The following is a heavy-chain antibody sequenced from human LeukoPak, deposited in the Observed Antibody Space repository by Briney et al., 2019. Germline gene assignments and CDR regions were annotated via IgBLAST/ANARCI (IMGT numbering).Heavy chain of an antibody. V-gene: IGHV3-30*02. Sequence: PGGSLRLSCAASGFTLSSDGMPWVRQAPGKGLEWVAFIRHDGSKKYYADSVKGRFTTSRDNSKNTLDLQMNSLRPEDTAVYYCAKSGDGYRFDYWGQGTLVTVSS. J-gene: IGHJ4*02. D-gene: IGHD5-24*01. CDR2: IRHDGSKK. CDR3: AKSGDGYRFDY. CDR1: GFTLSSDG.